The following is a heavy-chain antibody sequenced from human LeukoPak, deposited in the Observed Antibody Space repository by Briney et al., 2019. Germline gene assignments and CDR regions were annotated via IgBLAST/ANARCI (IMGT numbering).Heavy chain of an antibody. CDR1: GFTFSSYA. J-gene: IGHJ5*02. D-gene: IGHD3-10*01. V-gene: IGHV4-34*08. Sequence: GSLRLSCAASGFTFSSYAMSWIRQPPGKGLEWLGEINHSGSANYHPSLKSRVTISVDTSKNQVTLSLTSVTAADTAVYYCAGGPRESYYNWLDPWGQGTLVTVSS. CDR3: AGGPRESYYNWLDP. CDR2: INHSGSA.